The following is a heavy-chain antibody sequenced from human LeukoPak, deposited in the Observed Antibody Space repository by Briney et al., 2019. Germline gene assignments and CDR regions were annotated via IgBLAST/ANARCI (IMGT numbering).Heavy chain of an antibody. D-gene: IGHD6-19*01. CDR3: AKDYPAFNYGSAFDY. V-gene: IGHV3-33*06. J-gene: IGHJ4*02. Sequence: GGSLRLSCATSGFTFSSYGMYWVRQAPGKGLEWVAVISYDGSNKYYADSVKGRFTISRDNSKNTVYLQMDSLRAEDTAVYYCAKDYPAFNYGSAFDYWGQGSLVTVSS. CDR1: GFTFSSYG. CDR2: ISYDGSNK.